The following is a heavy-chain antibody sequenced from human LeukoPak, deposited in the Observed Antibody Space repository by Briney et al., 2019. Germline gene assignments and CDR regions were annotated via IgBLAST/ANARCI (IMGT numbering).Heavy chain of an antibody. CDR1: GGSFSGYY. J-gene: IGHJ6*03. CDR2: INHSGST. V-gene: IGHV4-34*01. CDR3: ARGAGSWFGGSGYYYYYYMDV. Sequence: PSETLSLTCAVYGGSFSGYYWSWIRQPPGKGLEWIGEINHSGSTNYNPSLKSRVTISVDTSKNQFSLKLSSVTAADTAVYYCARGAGSWFGGSGYYYYYYMDVWGKGTTVTVSS. D-gene: IGHD3-10*01.